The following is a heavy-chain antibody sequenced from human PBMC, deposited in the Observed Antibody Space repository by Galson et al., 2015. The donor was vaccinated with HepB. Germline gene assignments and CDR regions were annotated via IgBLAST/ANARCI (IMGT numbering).Heavy chain of an antibody. Sequence: SVKVSCKASGYTFTSYPMHWVRQAPGQRLEWMGWINAGNGNTKYSQKFQGRVTITRDTSASTAYMELSSLRSEDTAVYYCARESSGWLFDYWGQGTLVTVSS. CDR1: GYTFTSYP. CDR3: ARESSGWLFDY. V-gene: IGHV1-3*01. CDR2: INAGNGNT. D-gene: IGHD6-19*01. J-gene: IGHJ4*02.